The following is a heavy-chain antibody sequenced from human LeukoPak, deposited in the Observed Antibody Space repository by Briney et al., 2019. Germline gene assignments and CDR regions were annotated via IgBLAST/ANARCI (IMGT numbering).Heavy chain of an antibody. CDR3: ARDPNYGSGSYADY. D-gene: IGHD3-10*01. CDR1: EFTFSNYE. J-gene: IGHJ4*02. Sequence: GGSLRLSCAASEFTFSNYEMNWARQAPGKGLEWVSYISSGGSTIYYADSVKDRFTISRDNAKNSLYLQMNSLRAEDTAVYCCARDPNYGSGSYADYWGQGTLVTVSS. V-gene: IGHV3-48*03. CDR2: ISSGGSTI.